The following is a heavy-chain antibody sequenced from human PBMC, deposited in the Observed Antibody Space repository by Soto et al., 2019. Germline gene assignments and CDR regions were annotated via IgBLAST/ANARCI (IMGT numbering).Heavy chain of an antibody. J-gene: IGHJ4*02. CDR3: AGASSYGTYYFDY. D-gene: IGHD5-18*01. Sequence: WGSLRLSCAASGFAFNSYSISFFRHAPGKGLEWVSSISSSSRYIYYADSLKGRFTVSRDNAKNSLYLQMSSLRVEDTAVYYCAGASSYGTYYFDYWGQGTLVTVSS. CDR1: GFAFNSYS. V-gene: IGHV3-21*01. CDR2: ISSSSRYI.